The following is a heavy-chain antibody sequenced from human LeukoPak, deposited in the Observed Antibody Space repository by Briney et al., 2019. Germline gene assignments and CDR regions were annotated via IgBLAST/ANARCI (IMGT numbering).Heavy chain of an antibody. CDR3: ARPKLPNYYYYGMDV. V-gene: IGHV4-39*01. CDR2: IYYSGST. Sequence: SETLSLTCTVSGGSISSSSYYWGWIRQPPGKGLEWIGTIYYSGSTYYNPSLKSRVTISVDTSKNQFSLKLSSVTAADTAVYYCARPKLPNYYYYGMDVWGQGTTVTVSS. J-gene: IGHJ6*02. D-gene: IGHD1-1*01. CDR1: GGSISSSSYY.